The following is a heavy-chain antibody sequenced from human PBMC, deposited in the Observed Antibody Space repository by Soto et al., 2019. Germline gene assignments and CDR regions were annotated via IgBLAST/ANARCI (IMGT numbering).Heavy chain of an antibody. CDR1: GFTSSSSP. Sequence: EVQLVHSGVGWGQPGGSLRLSGAASGFTSSSSPMSWVRQVPGKGLEWISAIRNDGGSMSYVDSVKGRFTISRDTSKSTSSLRMNNLRAEDTATYYCVRDRYTMSDFLSASSSDWGPGAQVIVSS. J-gene: IGHJ4*02. V-gene: IGHV3-23*04. CDR3: VRDRYTMSDFLSASSSD. D-gene: IGHD3-3*01. CDR2: IRNDGGSM.